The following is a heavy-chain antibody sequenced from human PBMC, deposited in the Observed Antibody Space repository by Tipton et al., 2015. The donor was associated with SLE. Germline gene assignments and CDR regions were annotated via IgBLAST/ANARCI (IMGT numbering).Heavy chain of an antibody. V-gene: IGHV4-61*08. CDR3: ARGLEWLPRGALDI. CDR1: GGSISSGDYY. Sequence: TLSLTCTVSGGSISSGDYYWSWIRQPPGKGLEWIGYIYYSGSTNYNPSLKSRVTISVDTSKNQFSLKLSSVTAADTAVYYCARGLEWLPRGALDIWGQGTMVTVSS. J-gene: IGHJ3*02. CDR2: IYYSGST. D-gene: IGHD3-3*01.